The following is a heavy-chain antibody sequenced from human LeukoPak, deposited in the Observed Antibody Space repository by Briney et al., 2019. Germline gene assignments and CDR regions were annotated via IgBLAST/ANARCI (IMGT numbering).Heavy chain of an antibody. CDR1: GGSFSGYY. Sequence: SETLSLTCAVYGGSFSGYYWRWIRQPPGKGLEWIGEINHSGSTNYNPSLKSRVTISVDTSKNQFSLKLSSVTAADTAVYYCARARGWRGHFDYWGQGTLVTVSS. CDR2: INHSGST. CDR3: ARARGWRGHFDY. J-gene: IGHJ4*02. D-gene: IGHD1-26*01. V-gene: IGHV4-34*01.